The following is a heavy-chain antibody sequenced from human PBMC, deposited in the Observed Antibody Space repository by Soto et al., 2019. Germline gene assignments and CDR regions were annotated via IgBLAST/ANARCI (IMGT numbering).Heavy chain of an antibody. V-gene: IGHV4-59*01. Sequence: QVQLQESGPGLVKPSETLSLTCTVSGGSISSYYWSWIRQPPGKGLEWIGYIYYSGSTNYNPSLKSRVTIAVDTSKNQFSLKLSSVTAADTAVYYCARDFTPLRGENWFDPWGQGTLVIVSS. D-gene: IGHD2-21*01. CDR3: ARDFTPLRGENWFDP. J-gene: IGHJ5*02. CDR1: GGSISSYY. CDR2: IYYSGST.